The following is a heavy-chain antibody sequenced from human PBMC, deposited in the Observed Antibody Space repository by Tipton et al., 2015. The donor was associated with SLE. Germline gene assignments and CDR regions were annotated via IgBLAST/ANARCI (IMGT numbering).Heavy chain of an antibody. CDR1: GGSISSHY. CDR2: IYYSGST. Sequence: TLSLTCTVSGGSISSHYWSWIQQPPGKGLEWIGYIYYSGSTNYNPSLKSRVTISVDTSKNQFSLKLSSVTAADTAVYYCPRDNYYGSGSSSRWFDPWGQGTLVTVSS. J-gene: IGHJ5*02. V-gene: IGHV4-59*11. CDR3: PRDNYYGSGSSSRWFDP. D-gene: IGHD3-10*01.